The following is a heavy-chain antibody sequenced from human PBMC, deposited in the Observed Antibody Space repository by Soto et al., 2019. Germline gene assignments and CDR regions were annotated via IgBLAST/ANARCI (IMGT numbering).Heavy chain of an antibody. Sequence: QVQLQQWGAGLLKPSETLSLTCAVYGGSFSGYYWSWIRQPPGKGLEWIGEINHSGSTNYNPSLKSRVTIPVDSSKNQVSLKLSSVTAADTAVYYCARGRGPSSGAVAGNCLFGYYYMDVWGKGTTVTVSS. D-gene: IGHD6-19*01. CDR1: GGSFSGYY. J-gene: IGHJ6*03. CDR2: INHSGST. V-gene: IGHV4-34*01. CDR3: ARGRGPSSGAVAGNCLFGYYYMDV.